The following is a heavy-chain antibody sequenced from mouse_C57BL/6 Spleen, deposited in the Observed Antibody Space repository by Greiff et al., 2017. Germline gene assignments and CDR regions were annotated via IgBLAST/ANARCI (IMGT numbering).Heavy chain of an antibody. V-gene: IGHV1-69*01. D-gene: IGHD2-2*01. CDR2: IDPSDSYT. CDR3: ARRSMVTTPYFDY. CDR1: GYTFTSYW. J-gene: IGHJ2*01. Sequence: QVQLQQPGAELVMPGASVKLSCKASGYTFTSYWMHWVKQRPGQGLEWIGEIDPSDSYTNYNQKFKGKSTLTVDKSSSTAYMQLSSLTSEDSAVYYCARRSMVTTPYFDYWGQGTTLTVSS.